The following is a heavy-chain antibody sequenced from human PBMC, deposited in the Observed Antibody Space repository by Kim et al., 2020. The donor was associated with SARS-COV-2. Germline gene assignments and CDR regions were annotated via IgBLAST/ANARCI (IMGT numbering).Heavy chain of an antibody. CDR3: ARHPSGLDAFDI. J-gene: IGHJ3*02. V-gene: IGHV5-10-1*01. CDR2: IDPSDSYT. D-gene: IGHD7-27*01. Sequence: GESLKISCKGSGYSFTSYWISWVRQMPGKGLEWMGRIDPSDSYTNYSPSFQCHVTISADKSISTAYLQWSSLKASDTAMYYCARHPSGLDAFDIWGQGTMVTVSS. CDR1: GYSFTSYW.